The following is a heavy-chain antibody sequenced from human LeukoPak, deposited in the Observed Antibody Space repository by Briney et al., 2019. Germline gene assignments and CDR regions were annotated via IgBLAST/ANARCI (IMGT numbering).Heavy chain of an antibody. V-gene: IGHV3-7*01. CDR2: IKQDGSEK. D-gene: IGHD6-13*01. J-gene: IGHJ3*02. CDR1: GFTFSSYW. Sequence: GGSLRLSCAASGFTFSSYWTSWVRQAPGKGLEWVANIKQDGSEKYYVDSVKGRFTISRDNAKNSLYLQMNSLGAEDTAVYYCARDLSSSWPLNDAFDIWGQGTMVTVSS. CDR3: ARDLSSSWPLNDAFDI.